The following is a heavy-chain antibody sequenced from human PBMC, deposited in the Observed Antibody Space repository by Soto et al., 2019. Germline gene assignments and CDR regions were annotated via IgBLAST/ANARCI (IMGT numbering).Heavy chain of an antibody. CDR3: ARPYSGYDSWFDP. CDR1: GYSFTSYW. J-gene: IGHJ5*02. V-gene: IGHV5-10-1*01. Sequence: PGESLKISCKGSGYSFTSYWISWVRQMPGKGLEWMGRIDPSDSYTNYSPSFQGHVTISAVKSISTAYLQWSSLKASDTAMYYCARPYSGYDSWFDPWGQGTQVTVSS. CDR2: IDPSDSYT. D-gene: IGHD5-12*01.